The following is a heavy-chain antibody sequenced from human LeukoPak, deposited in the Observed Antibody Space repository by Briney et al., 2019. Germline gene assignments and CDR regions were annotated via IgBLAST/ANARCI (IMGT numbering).Heavy chain of an antibody. CDR2: VKQDGSEK. D-gene: IGHD3-10*01. Sequence: GGSLRLSCAASGFTFSSYWMTWVRQAPGKGLEWVANVKQDGSEKYYVDSVKGRFTISRDNANNLLYLQMNSLRAEDTAVYYCASWVGGFGELRDWGQGTLVTVSS. V-gene: IGHV3-7*01. J-gene: IGHJ4*02. CDR3: ASWVGGFGELRD. CDR1: GFTFSSYW.